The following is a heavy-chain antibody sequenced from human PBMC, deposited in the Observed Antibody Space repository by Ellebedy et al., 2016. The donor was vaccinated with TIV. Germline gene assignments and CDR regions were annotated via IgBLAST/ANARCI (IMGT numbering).Heavy chain of an antibody. CDR2: LDPGTGDT. V-gene: IGHV1-3*01. Sequence: AASVKVSCKASGYSFTSSAMYWVRQAPGQGLEWMGWLDPGTGDTKYSQKFQGRVTITWDTSASTAYMELGSLRSEDTAVYYCARTGTPLTDYWGQGTLVSVSS. J-gene: IGHJ4*02. D-gene: IGHD1-1*01. CDR1: GYSFTSSA. CDR3: ARTGTPLTDY.